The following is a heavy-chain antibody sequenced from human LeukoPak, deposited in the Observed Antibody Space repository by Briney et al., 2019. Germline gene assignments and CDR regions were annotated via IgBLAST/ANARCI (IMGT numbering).Heavy chain of an antibody. CDR2: IYPGDSDT. CDR1: GYSFTSYW. D-gene: IGHD2-21*01. V-gene: IGHV5-51*01. Sequence: GESLKISCKGSGYSFTSYWIGWVRQMPGKGLEWMGIIYPGDSDTRYSPSSQGQVTISADKSISTAYLQWSSLKASDTAMYYCARGFRLLGDAFDIWGQGTMVTVSS. J-gene: IGHJ3*02. CDR3: ARGFRLLGDAFDI.